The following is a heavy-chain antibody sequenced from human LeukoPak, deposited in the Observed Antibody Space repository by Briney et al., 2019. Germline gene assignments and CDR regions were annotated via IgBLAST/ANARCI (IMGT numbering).Heavy chain of an antibody. Sequence: GGSLGLSCAASGFTFSSYEMNWVRQAPGKGLEWVSYISSSGSTIYYADSVKGRFTISRDNAKNSLYLQMNSLRAEDTAVYYCARASRYFDWLLEPLDYWGQGTLVTVSS. J-gene: IGHJ4*02. CDR3: ARASRYFDWLLEPLDY. CDR2: ISSSGSTI. CDR1: GFTFSSYE. D-gene: IGHD3-9*01. V-gene: IGHV3-48*03.